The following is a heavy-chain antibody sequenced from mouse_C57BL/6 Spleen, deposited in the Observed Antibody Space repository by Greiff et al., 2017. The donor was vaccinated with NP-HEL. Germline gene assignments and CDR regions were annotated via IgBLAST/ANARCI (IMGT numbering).Heavy chain of an antibody. Sequence: VQLKESGPGLVKPSQSLSLTCSVTGYSITSGYYWNWIRQFPGNKLEWMGYISYDGSNNYNPSLKNRISITRDTSKNQFFLKLNSVTTEDTATYYCARDGGYDSYWYFDVWGTGTTVTVSS. V-gene: IGHV3-6*01. CDR2: ISYDGSN. CDR1: GYSITSGYY. J-gene: IGHJ1*03. D-gene: IGHD2-4*01. CDR3: ARDGGYDSYWYFDV.